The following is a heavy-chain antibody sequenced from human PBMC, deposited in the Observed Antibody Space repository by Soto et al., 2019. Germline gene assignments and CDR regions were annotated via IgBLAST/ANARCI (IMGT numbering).Heavy chain of an antibody. J-gene: IGHJ4*02. D-gene: IGHD6-19*01. CDR3: ARHSFSSGWHTTDY. Sequence: ASETLSLTCTVSGGSISSSSYYWGWIRQPPGKGLEWIGSIYYSGSTYYNPSLKSRVTISVDTSKNQFSLKLSSVTAADTAVYYCARHSFSSGWHTTDYWGQGTLVTVSS. CDR1: GGSISSSSYY. V-gene: IGHV4-39*01. CDR2: IYYSGST.